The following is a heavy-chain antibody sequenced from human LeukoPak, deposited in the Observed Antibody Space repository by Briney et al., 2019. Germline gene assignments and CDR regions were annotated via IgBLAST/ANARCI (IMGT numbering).Heavy chain of an antibody. CDR1: GYTFTSYY. CDR3: ARESSSSFDY. Sequence: ASVKVSCKASGYTFTSYYMHWVRQAPGQGLEWMGWISAYNGNTNYAQKLQGRVTMTTDTSTSTAYMELRSLRSDDTAVYYCARESSSSFDYWGQGTLVTVSS. CDR2: ISAYNGNT. J-gene: IGHJ4*02. D-gene: IGHD6-13*01. V-gene: IGHV1-18*04.